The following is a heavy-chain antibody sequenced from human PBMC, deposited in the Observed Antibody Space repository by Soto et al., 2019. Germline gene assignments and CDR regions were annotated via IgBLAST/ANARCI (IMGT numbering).Heavy chain of an antibody. J-gene: IGHJ4*02. D-gene: IGHD2-15*01. Sequence: PSETLSLTCTVSGGSISSSSYYWGWIRQPPGKGLEWIGNIYYSGSTYYNPSLKSRVTISVDTSKNQFSLKLSSVTAADTAVYYCAREVQDTTQTFDYWGQGTLVTVSS. CDR2: IYYSGST. CDR3: AREVQDTTQTFDY. CDR1: GGSISSSSYY. V-gene: IGHV4-39*02.